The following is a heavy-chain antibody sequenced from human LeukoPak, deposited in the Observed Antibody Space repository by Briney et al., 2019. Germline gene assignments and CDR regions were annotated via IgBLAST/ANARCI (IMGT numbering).Heavy chain of an antibody. V-gene: IGHV3-53*01. Sequence: PGGSLRLSCAASGLTVSSNYMSWVRQAPGKGLEWVSVIYTGGSTYYADSVKGRFTISRDNSKNTLYLQMNSLRAEDTAVYYCAKTGRGGVTGAFDIWGQGTMVTVSS. J-gene: IGHJ3*02. D-gene: IGHD2-21*02. CDR2: IYTGGST. CDR3: AKTGRGGVTGAFDI. CDR1: GLTVSSNY.